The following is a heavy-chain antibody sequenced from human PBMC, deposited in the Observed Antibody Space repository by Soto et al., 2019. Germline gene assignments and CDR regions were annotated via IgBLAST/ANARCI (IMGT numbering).Heavy chain of an antibody. CDR3: TTGTRYAGTYSFDY. D-gene: IGHD3-16*01. V-gene: IGHV3-15*01. CDR2: IKTKTDGGTT. CDR1: GFTFTNAW. Sequence: GWSLRLSCAASGFTFTNAWMSWGRQAPGKGLQWVGRIKTKTDGGTTDYAAPVKGRFTISRDDSKNTLYLQMSSLKTEDTAVYYCTTGTRYAGTYSFDYWGQGT. J-gene: IGHJ4*02.